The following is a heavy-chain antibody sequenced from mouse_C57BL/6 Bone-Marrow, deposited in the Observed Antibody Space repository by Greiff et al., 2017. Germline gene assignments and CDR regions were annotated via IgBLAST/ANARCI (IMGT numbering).Heavy chain of an antibody. V-gene: IGHV1-75*01. CDR1: GYTFTDYY. J-gene: IGHJ4*01. CDR2: IYPESGST. D-gene: IGHD1-1*02. CDR3: ARRVGRYDPMDF. Sequence: QVQLQQSGPELVKPGASVKISCKASGYTFTDYYLNWVKQRPGKGLEWIGWIYPESGSTNYHEKFKGKATLTVDKSSSTDYLLLSNLTSEDCVVYFCARRVGRYDPMDFWGQGTSVPVPS.